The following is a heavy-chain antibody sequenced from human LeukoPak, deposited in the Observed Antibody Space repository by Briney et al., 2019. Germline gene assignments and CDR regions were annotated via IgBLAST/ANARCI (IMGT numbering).Heavy chain of an antibody. D-gene: IGHD3-22*01. Sequence: PSETLSLTCTVSGGSISSSSYYWGWIRQPPGKGLEWIGSIYYSGSTYYNPSLKSRVTISVDTSKNQFSLKLSSVTAADTAVYYCARGSDSSGYYPFWGQGTLVTVSS. CDR1: GGSISSSSYY. CDR3: ARGSDSSGYYPF. CDR2: IYYSGST. V-gene: IGHV4-39*07. J-gene: IGHJ4*02.